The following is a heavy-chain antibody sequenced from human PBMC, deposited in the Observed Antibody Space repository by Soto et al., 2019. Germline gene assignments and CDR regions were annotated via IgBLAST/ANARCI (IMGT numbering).Heavy chain of an antibody. CDR1: GFSLTTGRMG. V-gene: IGHV2-26*01. CDR2: IFSHPER. D-gene: IGHD2-21*02. Sequence: QVTLKESGPVLVKPTETLTLTCTVSGFSLTTGRMGVSWIRQPPGKALEWLAHIFSHPERSYSTSMQSRLTISQDTSRSQVVLSMTNVDPVDTATYYCVRMNADSYHFYYAMDVWAHGTTVTVSS. J-gene: IGHJ6*02. CDR3: VRMNADSYHFYYAMDV.